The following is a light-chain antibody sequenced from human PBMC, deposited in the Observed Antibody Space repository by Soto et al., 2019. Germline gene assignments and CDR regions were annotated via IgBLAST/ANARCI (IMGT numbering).Light chain of an antibody. CDR1: RSNIGGNT. Sequence: QSVLTQPPSASGTPGQRVTISCSGSRSNIGGNTVNWYQQLPGTAPKVVIYSNNERPSGVPDRFSGSKSGTSASLAISGLQSEDEADYHCASWDDSLNGPVFGGGTKLTVL. J-gene: IGLJ2*01. V-gene: IGLV1-44*01. CDR2: SNN. CDR3: ASWDDSLNGPV.